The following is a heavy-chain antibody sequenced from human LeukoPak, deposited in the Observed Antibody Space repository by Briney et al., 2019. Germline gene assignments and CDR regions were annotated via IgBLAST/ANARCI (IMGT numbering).Heavy chain of an antibody. CDR1: GYSFTGYW. Sequence: GESLKISCKGSGYSFTGYWIGWVRQMPGKGLEWMGIIYPGDSDTKYSPSFQGQVTISADKSINTAYLQWSSLKASDTAMYYCARRYSGSAFDVWGQGTMVTVSS. CDR2: IYPGDSDT. D-gene: IGHD5-12*01. J-gene: IGHJ3*01. CDR3: ARRYSGSAFDV. V-gene: IGHV5-51*01.